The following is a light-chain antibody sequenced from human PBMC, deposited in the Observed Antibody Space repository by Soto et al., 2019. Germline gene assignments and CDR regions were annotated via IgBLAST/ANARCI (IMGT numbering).Light chain of an antibody. Sequence: DVQRTQSPSTLSASVGDRVTITCRASQNISPWLAWYQQKPGKAPKILIYKASSLESGVPSRFSGSDSGTEFTLTISSLQPDDFATYYCQQYKTYFRTFGQWTKLEIK. CDR3: QQYKTYFRT. CDR1: QNISPW. J-gene: IGKJ2*01. V-gene: IGKV1-5*03. CDR2: KAS.